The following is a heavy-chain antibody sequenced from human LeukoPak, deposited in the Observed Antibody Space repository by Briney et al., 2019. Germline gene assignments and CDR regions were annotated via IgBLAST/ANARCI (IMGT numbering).Heavy chain of an antibody. CDR1: GFTFSSYS. V-gene: IGHV3-21*01. J-gene: IGHJ3*02. CDR3: ARDNGSPYSYDAFDI. CDR2: ISSSSSYI. D-gene: IGHD4-11*01. Sequence: GGSLRLSCAASGFTFSSYSMNWVRQAPGKGLEWVSSISSSSSYIYYADSVKGRFTISRDNAKNSLYLQMNSLRAEDTAVYYCARDNGSPYSYDAFDIWGQGTMVTVSS.